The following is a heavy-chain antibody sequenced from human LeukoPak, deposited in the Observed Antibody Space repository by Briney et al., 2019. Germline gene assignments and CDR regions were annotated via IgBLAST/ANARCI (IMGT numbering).Heavy chain of an antibody. CDR1: GGSISTYY. CDR3: ARQSGYFDY. V-gene: IGHV4-59*08. J-gene: IGHJ4*03. CDR2: IYYSGST. Sequence: PSETLSLTCTVSGGSISTYYWSWIRQPQGKGLEWIGHIYYSGSTTYNPSLKSRVTISVDTSKNQFSLKLSSVTAADTAVYFCARQSGYFDYWGQGTLGTVSS.